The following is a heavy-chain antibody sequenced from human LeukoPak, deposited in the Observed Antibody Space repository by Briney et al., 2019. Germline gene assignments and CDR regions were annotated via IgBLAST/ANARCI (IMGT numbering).Heavy chain of an antibody. CDR1: GGSISSNRHY. V-gene: IGHV4-39*01. CDR2: LYYDGSA. CDR3: ARHVPADVFYDYFDS. J-gene: IGHJ4*02. Sequence: SETLSLTCSVSGGSISSNRHYWGWIRQPPGKGLQWIGSLYYDGSAYYNPSLKSRVTISVDTSKNEFSLKVNSVTAADTAVYYCARHVPADVFYDYFDSWGQGALVTVSS. D-gene: IGHD3/OR15-3a*01.